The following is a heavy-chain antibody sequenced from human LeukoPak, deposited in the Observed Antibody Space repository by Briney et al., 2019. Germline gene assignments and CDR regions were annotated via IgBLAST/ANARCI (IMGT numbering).Heavy chain of an antibody. CDR1: GFTFDDYA. V-gene: IGHV3-9*01. CDR3: AKSAEYQLLGWSDY. CDR2: ISWNSGSI. D-gene: IGHD2-2*01. J-gene: IGHJ4*02. Sequence: PGRSLRLSCAASGFTFDDYAMHWVRQAPGKGLEWVSGISWNSGSIGYADSVKGRFTISRDNAKNSLYLQMNSLRAEDTALYYCAKSAEYQLLGWSDYWGQGTLVTVSS.